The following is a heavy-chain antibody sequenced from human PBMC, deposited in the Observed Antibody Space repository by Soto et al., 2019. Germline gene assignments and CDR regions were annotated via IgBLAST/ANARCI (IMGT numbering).Heavy chain of an antibody. CDR1: GFTFSDYW. CDR2: IKFDGSRT. CDR3: ATAGSYRFDH. J-gene: IGHJ4*02. D-gene: IGHD3-10*01. Sequence: GGSLRLSCAASGFTFSDYWMHWVRQPPGKGLVWVSSIKFDGSRTVYADSVEGRFTISRDNAKNTVYLQMNSLSAEDTALYYCATAGSYRFDHWGQGTLVTVSS. V-gene: IGHV3-74*01.